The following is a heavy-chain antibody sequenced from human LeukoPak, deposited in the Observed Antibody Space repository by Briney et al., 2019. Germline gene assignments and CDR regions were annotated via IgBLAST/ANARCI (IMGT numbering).Heavy chain of an antibody. CDR2: VSSTSSFI. Sequence: GGSLRLSCAASGFTFSSYSINWVRQAPGKGLEWVSCVSSTSSFIYYADSVKGRFTISRDNAKSTLYLQMNSLRAEDTAVYYCARESPHSDYWGQGTLVTVSS. CDR1: GFTFSSYS. J-gene: IGHJ4*02. D-gene: IGHD2-21*01. V-gene: IGHV3-21*01. CDR3: ARESPHSDY.